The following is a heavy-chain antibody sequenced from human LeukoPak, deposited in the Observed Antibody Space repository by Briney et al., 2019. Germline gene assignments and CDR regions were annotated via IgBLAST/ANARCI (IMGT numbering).Heavy chain of an antibody. CDR3: ANPPLWWELHDAFDI. CDR2: ISGSGGST. Sequence: PGGSLRLSCAASGFTFSSYAMSWVRQAPGKGLEWVSAISGSGGSTYYAASVKGRFTISRNNSRNTLYLQTNSLRAEDTAVYYCANPPLWWELHDAFDIWGQGTMVTVSS. V-gene: IGHV3-23*01. CDR1: GFTFSSYA. D-gene: IGHD1-26*01. J-gene: IGHJ3*02.